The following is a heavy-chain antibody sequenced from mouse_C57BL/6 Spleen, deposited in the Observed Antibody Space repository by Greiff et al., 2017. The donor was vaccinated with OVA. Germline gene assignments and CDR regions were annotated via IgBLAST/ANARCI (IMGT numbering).Heavy chain of an antibody. J-gene: IGHJ4*01. CDR2: IDPSDSYT. CDR3: ARRVYDYDVGYAMDY. CDR1: GYTFTSYW. D-gene: IGHD2-4*01. V-gene: IGHV1-69*01. Sequence: VQLQQPGAELVMPGASVKLSCKASGYTFTSYWMHWVKQRPGQGLEWIGEIDPSDSYTNYNQKFKGKSTLTVDKSSSTAYMQLSSLTSEDSAVYYCARRVYDYDVGYAMDYWGQGTSVTVSS.